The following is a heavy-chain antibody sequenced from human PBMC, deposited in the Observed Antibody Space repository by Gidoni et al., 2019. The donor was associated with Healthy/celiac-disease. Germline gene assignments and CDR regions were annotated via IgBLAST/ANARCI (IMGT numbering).Heavy chain of an antibody. CDR2: IYYSGST. Sequence: QVQLPESGPGLVKPSETLSLTCPVTGGSISSYYWSWIRQPPGKGLEWIGYIYYSGSTNYNPSLKSRVTISVDTSKNQFSLKLSSVTAADTAVYYCARGGGSSGWSDYWGQGTLVTVSS. D-gene: IGHD6-19*01. J-gene: IGHJ4*02. CDR3: ARGGGSSGWSDY. V-gene: IGHV4-59*08. CDR1: GGSISSYY.